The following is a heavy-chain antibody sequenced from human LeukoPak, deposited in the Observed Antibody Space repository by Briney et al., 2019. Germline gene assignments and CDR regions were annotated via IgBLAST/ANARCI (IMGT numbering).Heavy chain of an antibody. Sequence: TLSHTCTVSGGSISSGGYYWSWIRQHPGKGLEWIGYIYYSGSTYYNPSLKSRVTISVDTSKNQFSLKLSSVTAADTAVYYCARIPCSSTNCYFDYWGQGTLVTVSS. V-gene: IGHV4-31*03. CDR1: GGSISSGGYY. D-gene: IGHD2-2*01. CDR3: ARIPCSSTNCYFDY. J-gene: IGHJ4*02. CDR2: IYYSGST.